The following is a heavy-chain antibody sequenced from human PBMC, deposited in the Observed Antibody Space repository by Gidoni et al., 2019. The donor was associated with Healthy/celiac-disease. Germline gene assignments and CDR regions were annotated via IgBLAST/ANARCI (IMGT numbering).Heavy chain of an antibody. J-gene: IGHJ4*02. CDR3: ARNYYDSSGYYSLLDC. CDR2: IIPILGIA. D-gene: IGHD3-22*01. Sequence: QVQLVQTGAEVKKPGSSVKVSCKASGGTFSSYAISWVRQAPGQGLEWMGRIIPILGIANYAQKFQGRVTITADKSTSTAYMELSSLRSEDTAVYHCARNYYDSSGYYSLLDCWGQGTLVTVSS. V-gene: IGHV1-69*04. CDR1: GGTFSSYA.